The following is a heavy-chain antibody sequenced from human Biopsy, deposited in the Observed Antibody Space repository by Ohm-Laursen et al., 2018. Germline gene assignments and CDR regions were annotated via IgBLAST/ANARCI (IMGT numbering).Heavy chain of an antibody. CDR3: VAYPSSGFFENNDDFAMDV. CDR2: IITVSETA. CDR1: RGAFTNYA. Sequence: ASVKVSCNASRGAFTNYAINWVRQAPGHGLEWMGGIITVSETAGYAERFQGRVTITADVTTTTAYMDLSGLRSEGTAVYYCVAYPSSGFFENNDDFAMDVWGQGTTVIVSS. J-gene: IGHJ6*02. D-gene: IGHD6-19*01. V-gene: IGHV1-69*13.